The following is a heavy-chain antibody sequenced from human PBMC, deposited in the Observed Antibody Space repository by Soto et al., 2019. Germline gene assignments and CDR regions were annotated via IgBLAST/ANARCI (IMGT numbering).Heavy chain of an antibody. CDR3: ARGPNPYYFDY. J-gene: IGHJ4*02. V-gene: IGHV1-3*01. Sequence: ASVKVSFKTSGYTFTSYAMHWVRQAPGQRLEWMGWINAGNGNTKYSQKFQGRVTITRDTSASTAYMELSSLRSEDTAVYYCARGPNPYYFDYWGQGTLVTVSS. CDR2: INAGNGNT. CDR1: GYTFTSYA.